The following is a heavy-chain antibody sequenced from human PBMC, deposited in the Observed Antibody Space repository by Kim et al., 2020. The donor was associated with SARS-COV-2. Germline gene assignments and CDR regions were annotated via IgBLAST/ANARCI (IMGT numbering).Heavy chain of an antibody. J-gene: IGHJ4*02. CDR1: GFTFSSYA. Sequence: GGSLRLSCAASGFTFSSYAMHWVRQAPGKGLEWVAVISYDGSNKYYADSVKGRFTISRDNSKNTLYLQMNSLRAEDTAVYYCARDLDDYGDGLKFDYWGQGTLVTVSS. V-gene: IGHV3-30*04. CDR2: ISYDGSNK. CDR3: ARDLDDYGDGLKFDY. D-gene: IGHD4-17*01.